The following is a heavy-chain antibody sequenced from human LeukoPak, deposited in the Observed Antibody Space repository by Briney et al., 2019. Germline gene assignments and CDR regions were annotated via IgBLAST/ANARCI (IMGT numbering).Heavy chain of an antibody. Sequence: PSETLSLTCTVSGGSISSYYWSWIRQPPGKGLEWIGYVYYSGRTNYNPSLKSRVTISVDTSKNQFSLKQSSVTAADTAVYYCARTFSESYYYYGMDVWGQGTTVTVSS. J-gene: IGHJ6*02. V-gene: IGHV4-59*01. D-gene: IGHD1-26*01. CDR3: ARTFSESYYYYGMDV. CDR2: VYYSGRT. CDR1: GGSISSYY.